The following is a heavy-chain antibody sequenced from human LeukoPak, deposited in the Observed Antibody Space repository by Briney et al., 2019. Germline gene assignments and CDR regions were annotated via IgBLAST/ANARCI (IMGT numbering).Heavy chain of an antibody. CDR2: ISGTDGST. CDR3: ARDWHRNY. J-gene: IGHJ4*02. V-gene: IGHV3-23*01. Sequence: GGSLRLSCAASGFTLSSYAMSWVRQAPGKGLEWVSAISGTDGSTHNADSVKGRFTISRDSSNKRLYLQMNSLRAEDTAVYYCARDWHRNYWGQGTLVTVSS. D-gene: IGHD2-21*01. CDR1: GFTLSSYA.